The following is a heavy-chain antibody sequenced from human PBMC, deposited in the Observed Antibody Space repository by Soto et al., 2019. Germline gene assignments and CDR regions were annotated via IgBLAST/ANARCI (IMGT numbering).Heavy chain of an antibody. Sequence: GESLKISCKGSGYSFTSYWIGWVRQMPGKGLEWMGIIYPGDSDTRYSPSFQGQVTISADKSISTAYLQWSSLKASDTAMYYCARHRFYYDSSGYNYYYGMGVWGQGTTVTVSS. D-gene: IGHD3-22*01. CDR2: IYPGDSDT. J-gene: IGHJ6*02. CDR3: ARHRFYYDSSGYNYYYGMGV. CDR1: GYSFTSYW. V-gene: IGHV5-51*01.